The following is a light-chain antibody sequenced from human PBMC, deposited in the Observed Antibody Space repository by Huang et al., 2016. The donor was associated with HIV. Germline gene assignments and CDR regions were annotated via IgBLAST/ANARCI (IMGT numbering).Light chain of an antibody. V-gene: IGKV3-11*01. Sequence: EIVLTQSPATLSLSPGDSATLSCKASQSLTNYLAWYQPKPGQAPRLLIYDTSNRATGTPARFSGSGSGTDFFLTISSLEPEDVAVYFCQQRDDWPLTFGGGTKVEIK. J-gene: IGKJ4*01. CDR3: QQRDDWPLT. CDR2: DTS. CDR1: QSLTNY.